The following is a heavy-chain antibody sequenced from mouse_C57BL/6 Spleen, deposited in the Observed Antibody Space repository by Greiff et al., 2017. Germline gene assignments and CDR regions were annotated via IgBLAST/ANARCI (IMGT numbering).Heavy chain of an antibody. V-gene: IGHV1-82*01. Sequence: QVQLQQSGPELVKPGASVKISCKASGYAFSSSWMNWVKQRPGKGLEWIGRIYPGDGDTNYNGKFKGKATLTADKSSSTAYMQLSSLTSEDSAVYFCARWDGYGDYWGQGTTRTVSS. J-gene: IGHJ2*01. CDR1: GYAFSSSW. CDR3: ARWDGYGDY. D-gene: IGHD2-2*01. CDR2: IYPGDGDT.